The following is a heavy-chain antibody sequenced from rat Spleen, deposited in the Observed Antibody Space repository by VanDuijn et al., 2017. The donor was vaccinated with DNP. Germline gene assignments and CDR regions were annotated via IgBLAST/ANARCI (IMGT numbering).Heavy chain of an antibody. V-gene: IGHV5-22*01. CDR3: ERHDYSGGGFDY. J-gene: IGHJ2*01. D-gene: IGHD1-1*01. CDR1: GFTFSDYY. CDR2: LSYDGGST. Sequence: EVQLVESGGGLVQPGRSLKLSCSASGFTFSDYYMAWVRQAPTKGLEWVAYLSYDGGSTYYGDSVKGRFTLSRDNAKSTLYLQMNSLRSEDMATYYCERHDYSGGGFDYWGQGVMVTVSP.